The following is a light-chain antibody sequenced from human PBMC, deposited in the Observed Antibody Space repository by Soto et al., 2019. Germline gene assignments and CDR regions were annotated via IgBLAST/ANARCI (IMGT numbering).Light chain of an antibody. CDR1: SSDVGGYDY. CDR2: EVS. J-gene: IGLJ1*01. V-gene: IGLV2-14*01. Sequence: QSALTQPPSASGSPGQSVTISCTGTSSDVGGYDYVSWYQQHPGKAPKLMIYEVSNRPSGVSNRFSGPKSGNTASLTISGLQAEDEADYYCSSYTSSSSPFVFGTGTKVTVL. CDR3: SSYTSSSSPFV.